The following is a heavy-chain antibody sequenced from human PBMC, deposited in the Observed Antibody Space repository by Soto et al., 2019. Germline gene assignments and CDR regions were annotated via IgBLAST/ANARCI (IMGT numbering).Heavy chain of an antibody. V-gene: IGHV3-13*05. D-gene: IGHD1-26*01. CDR3: ARAYLGRLPRRADYYYAMDV. J-gene: IGHJ6*02. CDR1: GFSFRDYD. Sequence: EVQLVEFGGGSVQPGESLRLSCAASGFSFRDYDMHWVRQRKGKGLEWVSALGAARDPYYVGSVKGRFSVSRDNAQNSLFLQMNNLRVDDTAVYFCARAYLGRLPRRADYYYAMDVWGRGTTVTVSS. CDR2: LGAARDP.